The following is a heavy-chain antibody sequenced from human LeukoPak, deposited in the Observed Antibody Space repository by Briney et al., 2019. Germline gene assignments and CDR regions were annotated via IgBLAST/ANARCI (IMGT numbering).Heavy chain of an antibody. J-gene: IGHJ4*02. CDR1: GFTFSSYS. Sequence: PGGSLRLSCAASGFTFSSYSMNWVRQAPGKGLEWVSSISSSSSYIYYADSVKGRFTISRDNAKNSLYLQMNSLRAEDTAVYYCARKYGGKPPQEVLDYWGQGTLVTVSS. CDR2: ISSSSSYI. V-gene: IGHV3-21*01. D-gene: IGHD4-23*01. CDR3: ARKYGGKPPQEVLDY.